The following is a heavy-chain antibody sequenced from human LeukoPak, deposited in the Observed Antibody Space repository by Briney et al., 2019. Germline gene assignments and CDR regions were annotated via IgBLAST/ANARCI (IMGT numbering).Heavy chain of an antibody. D-gene: IGHD3-10*01. CDR3: ARDGSGAGNYYYYYMDV. J-gene: IGHJ6*03. CDR1: GYTFTSYD. Sequence: GASVKVSCTASGYTFTSYDINWVRQATGQGLEWMGWMNPNSGNTGYAQKFQGRVTMTRNTSISTAYMELSSLRSEDTAVYYCARDGSGAGNYYYYYMDVWGKGTTVTVSS. V-gene: IGHV1-8*01. CDR2: MNPNSGNT.